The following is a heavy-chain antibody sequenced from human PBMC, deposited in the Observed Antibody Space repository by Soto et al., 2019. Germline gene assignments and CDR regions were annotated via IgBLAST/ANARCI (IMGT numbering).Heavy chain of an antibody. CDR3: ARAPAAAYGGNSRPFDY. CDR2: IYYSGST. Sequence: QVQLQESGPGLVKPSQTLSLTCTVSGGSISSGGYYWSWIRQHPGKGLEWIGYIYYSGSTYYNPSLKSRVTISVDTSKNQFSLKLSSVTAADTAVYYCARAPAAAYGGNSRPFDYWGQGTLVTVSS. V-gene: IGHV4-31*03. D-gene: IGHD2-21*02. J-gene: IGHJ4*02. CDR1: GGSISSGGYY.